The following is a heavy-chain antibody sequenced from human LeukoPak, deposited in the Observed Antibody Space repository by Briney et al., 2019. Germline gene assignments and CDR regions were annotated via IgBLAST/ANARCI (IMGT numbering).Heavy chain of an antibody. J-gene: IGHJ4*02. V-gene: IGHV3-30*02. CDR1: GFTFSTFG. CDR2: IRYDGSNK. D-gene: IGHD1-1*01. Sequence: GGSLRLSCAASGFAASGFTFSTFGMHWVRQAPGKGLEWVAFIRYDGSNKYYADSVKGRFTISRDNSKNTLYLQMNSLRAEDTAVYYCASESTERPRTDYWGQGTLVTVSS. CDR3: ASESTERPRTDY.